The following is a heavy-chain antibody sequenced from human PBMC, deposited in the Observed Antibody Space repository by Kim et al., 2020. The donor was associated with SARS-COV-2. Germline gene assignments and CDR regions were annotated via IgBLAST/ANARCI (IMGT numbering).Heavy chain of an antibody. D-gene: IGHD2-2*01. V-gene: IGHV4-4*02. CDR2: TYDSGST. Sequence: SETLSLTCAVSGGFISSSTWWSWVRQPPGKGLEWIGVTYDSGSTNYNPSLKGRFTTSVDNSKNQFSLKLSSVTAADTAVYYCARRYCSSTRGPNWFDPWGGGTRVTVSS. J-gene: IGHJ5*02. CDR1: GGFISSSTW. CDR3: ARRYCSSTRGPNWFDP.